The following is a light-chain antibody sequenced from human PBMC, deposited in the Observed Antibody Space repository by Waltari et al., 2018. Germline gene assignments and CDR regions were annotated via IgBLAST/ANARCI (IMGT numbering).Light chain of an antibody. Sequence: IVLTQSPGTLSMSPGEGVTISCRASQSLNRALAWYQQKPGQAPRLLIYNVFNRATDIPDRFSGSGSGTEFSLTISRLEPEDFAVYYCQHYVSLPATFGQGTRVEIK. CDR3: QHYVSLPAT. J-gene: IGKJ1*01. CDR2: NVF. V-gene: IGKV3-20*01. CDR1: QSLNRA.